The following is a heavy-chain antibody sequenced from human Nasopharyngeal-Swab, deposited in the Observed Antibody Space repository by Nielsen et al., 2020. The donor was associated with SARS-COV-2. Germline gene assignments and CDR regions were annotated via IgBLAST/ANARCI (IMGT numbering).Heavy chain of an antibody. CDR2: IGTAGDT. CDR3: ARGGFWSGYSSYDY. Sequence: GGSLRLSCAASGFTFSSYDMHWVRQATGKGLEWVSAIGTAGDTYYPGSVKGRFTISRENAKNSLYLQMNSLRAEDTAVYYCARGGFWSGYSSYDYWGQGTLVTVSS. D-gene: IGHD3-3*01. V-gene: IGHV3-13*01. CDR1: GFTFSSYD. J-gene: IGHJ4*02.